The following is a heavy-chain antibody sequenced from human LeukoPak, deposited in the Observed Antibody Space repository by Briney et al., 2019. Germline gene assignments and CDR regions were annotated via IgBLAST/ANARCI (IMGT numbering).Heavy chain of an antibody. V-gene: IGHV3-23*01. CDR2: ISGSGGST. CDR1: GFTFSSYA. Sequence: PGGSLRLSCAASGFTFSSYAMSWVRQAPGKGLEWVSAISGSGGSTYYADSVKGRFTISRDNSKNTLYLQMNSLRAEDTAVYYCAKGSGVVVAGTRGYFDYWGQGTLVTVSS. J-gene: IGHJ4*02. D-gene: IGHD2-15*01. CDR3: AKGSGVVVAGTRGYFDY.